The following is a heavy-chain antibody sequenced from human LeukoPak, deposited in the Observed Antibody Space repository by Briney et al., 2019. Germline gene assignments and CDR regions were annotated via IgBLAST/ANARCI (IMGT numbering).Heavy chain of an antibody. J-gene: IGHJ4*02. V-gene: IGHV3-30-3*01. CDR1: GFTFSSYA. D-gene: IGHD2-21*01. CDR2: IAYDGSDK. CDR3: MRGSTPGHRLPHDD. Sequence: GGSLRLSCAASGFTFSSYAMHWVRQAPGKGLEWVAGIAYDGSDKVYTDSVKGRFTISRDNSKNTLSLQMNSLSAEDAAVYYCMRGSTPGHRLPHDDWGQGTLVTVSS.